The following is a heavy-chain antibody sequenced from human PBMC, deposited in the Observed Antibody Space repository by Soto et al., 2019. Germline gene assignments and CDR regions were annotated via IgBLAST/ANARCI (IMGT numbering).Heavy chain of an antibody. CDR1: GGTFSSYT. CDR2: IIPILGIA. CDR3: AREQYGGDPMI. V-gene: IGHV1-69*08. Sequence: QVQLVQSGAEVKKPGSSVKVSSKASGGTFSSYTISWVRQAPGQGLEWMGRIIPILGIANYAQKFQGRVTITADKSTSTAYMELSSLRSEDTAVYYCAREQYGGDPMIWGQGTLVTVSS. J-gene: IGHJ4*02. D-gene: IGHD2-21*02.